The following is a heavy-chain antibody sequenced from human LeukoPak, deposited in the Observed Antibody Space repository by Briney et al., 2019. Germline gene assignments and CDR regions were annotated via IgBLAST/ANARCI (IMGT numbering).Heavy chain of an antibody. CDR3: ARDVGMGAKFYFDY. CDR1: GYTFTDYY. V-gene: IGHV1-46*01. Sequence: ASVKVSCKASGYTFTDYYMHWVRQAPGQGLEWMGIINPNGGATTYAQKFQGRVTMTRDTSTSTVYMEVSSLRSEDTAVYYCARDVGMGAKFYFDYWGQGTLVTVSS. D-gene: IGHD1-26*01. CDR2: INPNGGAT. J-gene: IGHJ4*02.